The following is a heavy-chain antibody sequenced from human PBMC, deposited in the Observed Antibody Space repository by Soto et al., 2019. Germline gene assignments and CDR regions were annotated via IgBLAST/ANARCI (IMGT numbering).Heavy chain of an antibody. CDR3: ARYNNSGSHAFDI. D-gene: IGHD3-22*01. V-gene: IGHV4-31*03. Sequence: QVQLQESGPGLVKPSQTLSLTCTVSGGSISSGGYYWSWIRQHPGKGLEWIGYIYYSGSTYYNPSLKSRVTISVDTAKNQFSLKLSSVTAADPAVYYCARYNNSGSHAFDIWGQGTMVTVSS. CDR2: IYYSGST. CDR1: GGSISSGGYY. J-gene: IGHJ3*02.